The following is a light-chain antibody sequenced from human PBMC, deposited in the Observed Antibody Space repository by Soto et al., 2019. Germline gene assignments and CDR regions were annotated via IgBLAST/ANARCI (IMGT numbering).Light chain of an antibody. CDR1: QGVSSN. V-gene: IGKV3-15*01. CDR2: DVS. CDR3: QQYTNWPPWT. Sequence: EIVMTQSPATLAVSLGERATLSCRASQGVSSNLAWYQQKPGQAPRLLIYDVSTRASDIPARFSGSGSGTEFTLTISSLQSEDFAVYYCQQYTNWPPWTFGQGTKVEIK. J-gene: IGKJ1*01.